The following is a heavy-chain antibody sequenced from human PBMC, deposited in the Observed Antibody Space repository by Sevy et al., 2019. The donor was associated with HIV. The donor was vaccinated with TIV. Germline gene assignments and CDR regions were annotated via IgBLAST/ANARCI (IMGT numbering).Heavy chain of an antibody. CDR1: GVTFSSYW. V-gene: IGHV3-74*01. J-gene: IGHJ4*02. CDR2: INSDGSST. D-gene: IGHD3-3*01. Sequence: QGGSLRLSCAASGVTFSSYWMHWVRQAPGKGLVWVSRINSDGSSTSYADSVKGRFTISRDNAKNTLYLQMNSLRAEDTAVYYCARAPKYDFWSGYDPGLDGYWGQGTLVTVSS. CDR3: ARAPKYDFWSGYDPGLDGY.